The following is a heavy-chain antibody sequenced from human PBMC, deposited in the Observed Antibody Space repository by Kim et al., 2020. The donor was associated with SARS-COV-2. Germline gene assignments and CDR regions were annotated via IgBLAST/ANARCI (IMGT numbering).Heavy chain of an antibody. J-gene: IGHJ5*02. CDR2: INHSGST. D-gene: IGHD3-3*01. CDR1: GGSFSGYY. V-gene: IGHV4-34*01. Sequence: SETLSLTCAVYGGSFSGYYWSWIRQPPGKGLEWIGEINHSGSTNYNPSLKSRVTISVDTSKNQFSLKLSSVTAADTAVYYCARGQVRFLEWTGASRWFDPWGQGTLVTVSS. CDR3: ARGQVRFLEWTGASRWFDP.